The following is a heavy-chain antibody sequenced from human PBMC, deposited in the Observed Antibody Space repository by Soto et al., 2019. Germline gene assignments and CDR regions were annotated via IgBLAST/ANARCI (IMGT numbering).Heavy chain of an antibody. CDR1: GGSISSSSYY. D-gene: IGHD6-19*01. CDR3: ARSPLNVQWLVSAFDI. CDR2: IYYSGST. V-gene: IGHV4-39*01. Sequence: SETLSLTCTVSGGSISSSSYYWGWIRQPPGKGLEWIGSIYYSGSTYYNPSLKSRVTISVDTSKNQFSLKLSSVTAADTAVYYCARSPLNVQWLVSAFDIWGQGTMVTVSS. J-gene: IGHJ3*02.